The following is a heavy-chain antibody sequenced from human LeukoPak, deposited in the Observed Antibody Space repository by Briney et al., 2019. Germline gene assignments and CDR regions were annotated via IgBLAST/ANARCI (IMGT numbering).Heavy chain of an antibody. V-gene: IGHV3-21*01. CDR2: ISSSSSYI. CDR3: ARDRYYDSSGIDY. D-gene: IGHD3-22*01. CDR1: GFTFSSYS. Sequence: GGSLRLSCAASGFTFSSYSMNWVRQAPGKGLEWVSSISSSSSYIYYADSVKGRFTISRDNAKNSLYLQMNSLRAEDTAVYHCARDRYYDSSGIDYWGQGTLVTVSS. J-gene: IGHJ4*02.